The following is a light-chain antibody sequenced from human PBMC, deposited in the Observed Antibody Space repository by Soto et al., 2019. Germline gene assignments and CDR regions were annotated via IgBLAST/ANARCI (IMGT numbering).Light chain of an antibody. CDR1: QSVSSGY. CDR2: DAS. V-gene: IGKV3-20*01. J-gene: IGKJ1*01. CDR3: QQYGSSPQT. Sequence: EIVLTQSPGTLSLSPGERATLSCRASQSVSSGYLAWYQQRPGRPPRLLIYDASSRATGIPDNFSGSGSGTDFTLTISRLEPEDFAVYYCQQYGSSPQTFGQGTKVEIK.